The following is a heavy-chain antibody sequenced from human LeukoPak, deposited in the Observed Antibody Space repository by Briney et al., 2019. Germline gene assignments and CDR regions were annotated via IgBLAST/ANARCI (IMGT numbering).Heavy chain of an antibody. V-gene: IGHV4-59*01. CDR1: GGSISSYY. CDR3: AREVWGYGMDV. J-gene: IGHJ6*02. Sequence: SETLSLICTVSGGSISSYYWSWIRQPPGKGLEWIGYIYYSGSTNYNPSLKSRVTISVDTSKNQFSLKLSSVTAADTAVYYCAREVWGYGMDVWGQGTTVTVSS. D-gene: IGHD3-16*01. CDR2: IYYSGST.